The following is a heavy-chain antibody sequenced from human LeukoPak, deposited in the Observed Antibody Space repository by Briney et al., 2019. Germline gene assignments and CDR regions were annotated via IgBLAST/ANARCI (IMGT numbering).Heavy chain of an antibody. J-gene: IGHJ4*02. D-gene: IGHD4-23*01. CDR3: TTGPGNSGY. CDR1: GLTFDNAW. V-gene: IGHV3-15*01. Sequence: GGSLTLSCVVSGLTFDNAWMSWVRQAPGKGLEWVGRIKSKNVGETTEYAAPVQGRFTISRDDSKNTVYLQMSSLKTEDTAVYYCTTGPGNSGYWGQGTLVTVSS. CDR2: IKSKNVGETT.